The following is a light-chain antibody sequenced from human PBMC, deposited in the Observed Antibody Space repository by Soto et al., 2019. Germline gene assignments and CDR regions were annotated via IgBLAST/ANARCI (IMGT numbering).Light chain of an antibody. CDR3: SSYTSSSTVV. V-gene: IGLV2-14*01. CDR2: EVS. J-gene: IGLJ2*01. Sequence: QSALTQPASVSGSPGQSITISCTGTSSDVGGYNYVSWYQQHPGKAPKLMIYEVSNRPSGVSNRFSGSKSGNTASLTISGLQAEYEADYYCSSYTSSSTVVFGGGTKLTAL. CDR1: SSDVGGYNY.